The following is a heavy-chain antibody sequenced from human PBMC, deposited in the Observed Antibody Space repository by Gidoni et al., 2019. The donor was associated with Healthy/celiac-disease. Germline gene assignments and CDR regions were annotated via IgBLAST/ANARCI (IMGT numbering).Heavy chain of an antibody. J-gene: IGHJ6*02. CDR1: GRSVSSGSSY. D-gene: IGHD3-10*01. Sequence: HVQLQESGPGLVKPSETLSLTCPVSGRSVSSGSSYWSWIRQPPGKGLEWIGYIYYSGSTNYNPSLKSRVTISVDTSKNQFSLKLSSVTAADTAVYYCATGIWFGELSPRGYYYYGMDVWGQGTTVTVSS. V-gene: IGHV4-61*01. CDR3: ATGIWFGELSPRGYYYYGMDV. CDR2: IYYSGST.